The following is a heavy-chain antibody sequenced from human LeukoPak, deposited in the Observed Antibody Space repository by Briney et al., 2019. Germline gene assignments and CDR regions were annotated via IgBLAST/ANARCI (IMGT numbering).Heavy chain of an antibody. D-gene: IGHD5-12*01. J-gene: IGHJ4*02. Sequence: GESLKISCKGSGYNFTSYWIGWVRQMPGKGLEWMGIIYPGDSDTRYSPSFQGQVTISADKSISTAYLQWSSLKASDTAMYYCARQGTIVAGTLATTFDYWGQGTLLTVSS. CDR2: IYPGDSDT. V-gene: IGHV5-51*01. CDR3: ARQGTIVAGTLATTFDY. CDR1: GYNFTSYW.